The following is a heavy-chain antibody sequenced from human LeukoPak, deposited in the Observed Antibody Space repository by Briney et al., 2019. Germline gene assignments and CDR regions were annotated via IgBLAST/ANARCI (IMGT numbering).Heavy chain of an antibody. CDR1: GFTFSNYG. J-gene: IGHJ4*02. V-gene: IGHV3-23*01. CDR2: ISGSGGST. Sequence: GGSLRLSCAASGFTFSNYGMHWVRQAPGKGLEWVSAISGSGGSTYYADSVKGRFTISRDNSKNTLYLQMNSLRVEDTAVYYCAKGARGYFDYWGQGTLVTVSA. D-gene: IGHD3-10*01. CDR3: AKGARGYFDY.